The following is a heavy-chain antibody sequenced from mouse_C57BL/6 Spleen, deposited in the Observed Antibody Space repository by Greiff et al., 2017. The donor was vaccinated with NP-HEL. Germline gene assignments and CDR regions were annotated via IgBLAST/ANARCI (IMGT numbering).Heavy chain of an antibody. D-gene: IGHD2-5*01. J-gene: IGHJ4*01. Sequence: VQLQQPGAELVKPGASVKVSCKASGYTFTSYWMHWVKQRPGQGLEWIGRIHPSDSDTNYNQKFKGKATLTVDKSSSTAYMQLSSLTSEDSAVYYWAIQGYYSNHYYAMDYWGQGTSVTGAS. CDR3: AIQGYYSNHYYAMDY. CDR2: IHPSDSDT. CDR1: GYTFTSYW. V-gene: IGHV1-74*01.